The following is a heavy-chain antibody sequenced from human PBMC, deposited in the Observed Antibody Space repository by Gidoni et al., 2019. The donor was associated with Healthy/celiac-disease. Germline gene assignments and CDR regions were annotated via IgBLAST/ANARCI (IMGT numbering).Heavy chain of an antibody. J-gene: IGHJ4*02. CDR1: GYTFTSYY. Sequence: QVQLVQSGAEVKKPGASVTVSCKASGYTFTSYYMHWVRQAPGQGLEWMGISNPRGGSTSYAQKFQGRVTMPRDTSTSTVYMELSSLRSEDTAVYYCARAGGYTRNFDYWGQGTLVTVSS. CDR3: ARAGGYTRNFDY. D-gene: IGHD5-12*01. V-gene: IGHV1-46*03. CDR2: SNPRGGST.